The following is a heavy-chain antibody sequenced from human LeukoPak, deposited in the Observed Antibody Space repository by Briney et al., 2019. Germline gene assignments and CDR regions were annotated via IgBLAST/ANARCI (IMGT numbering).Heavy chain of an antibody. CDR3: ARSRQWLETNWFDP. CDR1: GFTFSDYY. D-gene: IGHD6-19*01. V-gene: IGHV3-11*03. Sequence: GGSLRLSCAVSGFTFSDYYMSWIRQAPGKGLEWVSYISSSSTYTKYADSVKGRFTISRDSAKNSLYLQMNSLRAEDTAVYYCARSRQWLETNWFDPWGQGTLVTVSS. CDR2: ISSSSTYT. J-gene: IGHJ5*02.